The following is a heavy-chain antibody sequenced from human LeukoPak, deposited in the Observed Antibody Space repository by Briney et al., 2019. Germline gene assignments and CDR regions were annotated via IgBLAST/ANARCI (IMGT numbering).Heavy chain of an antibody. CDR2: IRSKIYGGTP. Sequence: GGSLRLSCTASGFTFGDYAMTWVRQAPGKGLEWVGFIRSKIYGGTPEYAASVKGRFTISRDDSKGIAYLQMSSLKTEDTAVYYCTRDQTPYYWGQGTLVTVSS. CDR1: GFTFGDYA. V-gene: IGHV3-49*04. CDR3: TRDQTPYY. J-gene: IGHJ4*02.